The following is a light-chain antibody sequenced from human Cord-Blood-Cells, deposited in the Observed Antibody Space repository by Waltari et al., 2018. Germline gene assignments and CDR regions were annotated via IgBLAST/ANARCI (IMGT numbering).Light chain of an antibody. Sequence: DIQMTQSPSTLSASVGDRVTITCQACQSISSCLDWYQQKPGKAPKILIYNASSLESGGPSRFSSSGSGTKFTITISSLQPDDVATYYCQQHNSYPWTFGQGTKVEIK. CDR1: QSISSC. CDR3: QQHNSYPWT. V-gene: IGKV1-5*03. J-gene: IGKJ1*01. CDR2: NAS.